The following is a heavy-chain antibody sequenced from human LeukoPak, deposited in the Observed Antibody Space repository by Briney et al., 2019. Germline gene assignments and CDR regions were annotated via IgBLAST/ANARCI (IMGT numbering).Heavy chain of an antibody. Sequence: ASVKVSFKASGYTFTSYGISWVRQAPGQGLEWMGWISGYNGNTKYAQKLQGRVTMTTDTSTSTAYMELSRLRSDDTAVYYCARALYGGGGFDYWGQGTLVTVSS. CDR2: ISGYNGNT. J-gene: IGHJ4*02. V-gene: IGHV1-18*01. CDR1: GYTFTSYG. CDR3: ARALYGGGGFDY. D-gene: IGHD4-23*01.